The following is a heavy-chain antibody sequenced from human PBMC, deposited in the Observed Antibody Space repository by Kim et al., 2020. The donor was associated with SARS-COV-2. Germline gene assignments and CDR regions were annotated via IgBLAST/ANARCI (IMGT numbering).Heavy chain of an antibody. J-gene: IGHJ6*02. V-gene: IGHV4-31*02. Sequence: YNPSLKSRVTISVDTSKNQFSLKLSSVTAADTAVYYCARVSSPDYYGMDVWGQGTTVTVSS. D-gene: IGHD6-13*01. CDR3: ARVSSPDYYGMDV.